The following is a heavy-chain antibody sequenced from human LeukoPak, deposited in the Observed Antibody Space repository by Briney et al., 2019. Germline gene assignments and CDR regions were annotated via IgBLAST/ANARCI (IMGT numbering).Heavy chain of an antibody. Sequence: PSETLSLTCTVSGGSISSSSYYWGWIRQPPGKGLEWIGSIYYSGSTYYNPSLKSRVTISVDTSKNQFSLKLSSVTAADTAVYYCARDRALGVGFRGLSMDVWGKGTTVTVSS. J-gene: IGHJ6*04. CDR1: GGSISSSSYY. CDR3: ARDRALGVGFRGLSMDV. D-gene: IGHD3-10*01. CDR2: IYYSGST. V-gene: IGHV4-39*07.